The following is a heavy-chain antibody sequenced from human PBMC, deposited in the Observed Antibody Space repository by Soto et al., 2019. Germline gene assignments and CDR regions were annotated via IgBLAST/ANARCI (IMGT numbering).Heavy chain of an antibody. J-gene: IGHJ4*02. D-gene: IGHD7-27*01. CDR2: LVPIFLTA. CDR1: GDNFNNYA. V-gene: IGHV1-69*06. CDR3: TRGLGYSAS. Sequence: QVQLVQSGTEVKKPGSSVKVSCQASGDNFNNYAINWVRQAPGQGLEWMGGLVPIFLTANYAQKFQGRVTITADRSTSTAYMELSSLISDDTAVYYCTRGLGYSASWGQGTLVTVSS.